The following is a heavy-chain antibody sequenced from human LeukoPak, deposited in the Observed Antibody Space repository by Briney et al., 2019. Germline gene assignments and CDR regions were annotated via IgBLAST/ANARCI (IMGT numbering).Heavy chain of an antibody. V-gene: IGHV4-39*07. Sequence: SQTLSLTCTVSGGSISSSSYYWGWIRQPPGKGLEWIGEINYSGRTNYNPSLKSRVTISVDTSKNQFSLKLTSVTAADTAVYYCARGRSPQDWGQGTLVTVSS. CDR3: ARGRSPQD. CDR2: INYSGRT. J-gene: IGHJ4*02. CDR1: GGSISSSSYY.